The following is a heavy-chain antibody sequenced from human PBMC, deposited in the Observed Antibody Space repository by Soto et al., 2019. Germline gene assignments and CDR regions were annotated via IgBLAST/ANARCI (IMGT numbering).Heavy chain of an antibody. CDR2: ISGSGGST. V-gene: IGHV3-23*01. CDR1: GFTFSSYA. D-gene: IGHD6-13*01. Sequence: GGSLRLSCTASGFTFSSYAMSWVRQAPGKGLEWVSAISGSGGSTYYADSVKGRFTISRDNSKNTLYLQMNSLRAEDTAVYYCAKGSGYSSSWYLYYYGMDVWGQGTTVTVSS. CDR3: AKGSGYSSSWYLYYYGMDV. J-gene: IGHJ6*02.